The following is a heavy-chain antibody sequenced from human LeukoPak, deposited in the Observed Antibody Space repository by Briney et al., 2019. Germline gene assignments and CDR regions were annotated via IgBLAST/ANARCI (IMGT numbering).Heavy chain of an antibody. D-gene: IGHD6-13*01. CDR2: IHHSGST. V-gene: IGHV4-34*01. J-gene: IGHJ4*02. CDR3: ARGVRQYVAAPGY. Sequence: PSETLSLTCAVYGGSFSGYDWIWIRQSPGKGLEWIGEIHHSGSTKYNPSLKSRVTISVDTSKNQFSLKVSSLTAADTAVYYCARGVRQYVAAPGYWGRGILVTVSS. CDR1: GGSFSGYD.